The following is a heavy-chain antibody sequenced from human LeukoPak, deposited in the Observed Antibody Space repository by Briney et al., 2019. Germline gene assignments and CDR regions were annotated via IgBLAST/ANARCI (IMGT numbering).Heavy chain of an antibody. J-gene: IGHJ6*02. Sequence: AGSLRLSCAASGFTVSSNYMSWVRQAPGKGLEWVSVIYSGGSTYYADSAKGRFTISRDNSKTTLYLQMKSLRAEDTAVYYGARVDCTVVRGLEGYYYYYGMDVWGQGTTVTVSS. CDR3: ARVDCTVVRGLEGYYYYYGMDV. CDR1: GFTVSSNY. D-gene: IGHD3-10*01. CDR2: IYSGGST. V-gene: IGHV3-53*01.